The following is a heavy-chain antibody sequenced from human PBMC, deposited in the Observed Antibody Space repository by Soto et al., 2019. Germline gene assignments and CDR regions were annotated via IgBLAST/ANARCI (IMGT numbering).Heavy chain of an antibody. V-gene: IGHV3-66*01. Sequence: EVQLVESGGGLVQPGGSLRLSCAASGFTVSSNYMSWVRQAPGKGLEWVSVIYSGGSTYYADSVKGRFTISRDNSKNTLYLQMNSLRAEDTAVYYCASGYDYGDFDACDIWGQGTMVTVSS. CDR1: GFTVSSNY. CDR2: IYSGGST. J-gene: IGHJ3*02. CDR3: ASGYDYGDFDACDI. D-gene: IGHD4-17*01.